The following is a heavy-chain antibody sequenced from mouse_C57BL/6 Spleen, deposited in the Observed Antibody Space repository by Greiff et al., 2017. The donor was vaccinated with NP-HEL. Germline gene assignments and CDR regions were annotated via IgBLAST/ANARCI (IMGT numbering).Heavy chain of an antibody. Sequence: EVKLMESGGGLVKPGGSLKLSCAASGFTFSSYAMSWVRQTPEKRLEWVATISDGGSYTYYPDNVKGRFTISRDNAKNNLYLQMSHLKSEDTAMYYCAREGGYITTVVARVYFDYWGQGTTLTVSS. J-gene: IGHJ2*01. CDR3: AREGGYITTVVARVYFDY. V-gene: IGHV5-4*01. CDR1: GFTFSSYA. CDR2: ISDGGSYT. D-gene: IGHD1-1*01.